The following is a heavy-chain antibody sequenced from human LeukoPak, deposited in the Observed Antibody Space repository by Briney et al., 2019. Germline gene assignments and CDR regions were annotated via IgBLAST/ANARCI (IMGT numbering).Heavy chain of an antibody. CDR3: VQGGFCSRTTCYNLGWFEP. CDR1: GLTFSNFG. D-gene: IGHD2-2*01. V-gene: IGHV3-30*02. CDR2: ISFDGSTT. J-gene: IGHJ5*02. Sequence: PGGSLRLSCAVSGLTFSNFGMHWVRQSPGKGLEWVAFISFDGSTTYYTDSVKGRFTISRDNSRSTLDLQMNSLRPDDAAVYHCVQGGFCSRTTCYNLGWFEPWGQGTLVTVSS.